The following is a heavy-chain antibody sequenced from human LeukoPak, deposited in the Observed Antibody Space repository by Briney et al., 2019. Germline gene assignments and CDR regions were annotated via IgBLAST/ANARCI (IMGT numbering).Heavy chain of an antibody. CDR3: AKAQLLWFGESWFDP. CDR2: IWYDGSNK. Sequence: GRSLRLSCAASGFTFSSYGMHWVRQAPGKGLEWVAVIWYDGSNKYYADSAKGRFTISRDNSKNTLYLQMNSLRAEDTAVYYCAKAQLLWFGESWFDPWGQGTLVTVSS. CDR1: GFTFSSYG. D-gene: IGHD3-10*01. J-gene: IGHJ5*02. V-gene: IGHV3-33*06.